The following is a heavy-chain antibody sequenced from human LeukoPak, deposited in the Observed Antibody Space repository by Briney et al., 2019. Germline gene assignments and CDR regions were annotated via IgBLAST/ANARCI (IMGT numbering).Heavy chain of an antibody. Sequence: GESLKISCKGSGYSFTSYWISWVRQMPGKGLGWMGRIDPSDSYTNYSPSFQGHVTISPDKSISTDYLLLSSLKASDTAMYYCARQGYSSGWYGIYYWGQGTLVTVSS. CDR2: IDPSDSYT. D-gene: IGHD6-19*01. CDR3: ARQGYSSGWYGIYY. CDR1: GYSFTSYW. V-gene: IGHV5-10-1*01. J-gene: IGHJ4*02.